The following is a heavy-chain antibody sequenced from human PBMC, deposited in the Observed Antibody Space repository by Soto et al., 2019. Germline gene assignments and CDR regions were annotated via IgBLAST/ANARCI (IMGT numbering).Heavy chain of an antibody. V-gene: IGHV1-69*02. D-gene: IGHD3-10*01. CDR3: ATSYGSGYRAFDY. CDR2: VNPILSMS. CDR1: GDTFSFYN. J-gene: IGHJ4*02. Sequence: QVQLVQSGAEVKKPGSSVKVSCKASGDTFSFYNINWMRQAPGLGLEWMGRVNPILSMSNYAQKFQGRVTMTADKSTSTAYMELRSLRSEDTAFYYCATSYGSGYRAFDYWGQGALVTVSS.